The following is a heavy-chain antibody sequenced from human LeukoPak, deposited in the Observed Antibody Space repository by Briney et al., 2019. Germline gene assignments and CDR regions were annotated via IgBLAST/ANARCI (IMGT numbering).Heavy chain of an antibody. J-gene: IGHJ5*02. Sequence: SETLSLTCTVSGGSISSYYWSWIRQPPGKGLEWIGYIYYSGSTNYNPSLKSRVTISVDTSKNQFSLKLSSVTAADTAVYYCARASHGGRGSGNWFDPWGQGTLVTVSS. CDR2: IYYSGST. CDR3: ARASHGGRGSGNWFDP. D-gene: IGHD2-15*01. CDR1: GGSISSYY. V-gene: IGHV4-59*01.